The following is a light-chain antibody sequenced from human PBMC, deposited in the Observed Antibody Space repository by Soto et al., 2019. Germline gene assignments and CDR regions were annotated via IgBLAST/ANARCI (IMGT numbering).Light chain of an antibody. V-gene: IGLV2-14*01. CDR2: EVS. CDR1: SSDVGGYNY. CDR3: SSYTSSTAYV. J-gene: IGLJ1*01. Sequence: QSALTQPASVSGSPGQSITISCTGTSSDVGGYNYVSWYQLHPGKAPKLMVYEVSNRPSGVSNRCSGSKSGNTASLTISGLQAEDEADYYCSSYTSSTAYVFGTGTKVTVL.